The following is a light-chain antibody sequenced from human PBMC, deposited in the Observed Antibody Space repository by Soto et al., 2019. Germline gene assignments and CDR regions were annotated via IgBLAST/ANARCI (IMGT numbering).Light chain of an antibody. Sequence: EIVLTQSPATLPMSPGERATLSCRATQSVSTFLAWYQQKPGQAPRLLIYDASKRATGIPTRFSGSGSGTDFTLTISSLEPEDFAVYYCQQRINWPLTFGGGTKVEIK. V-gene: IGKV3-11*01. CDR1: QSVSTF. J-gene: IGKJ4*01. CDR2: DAS. CDR3: QQRINWPLT.